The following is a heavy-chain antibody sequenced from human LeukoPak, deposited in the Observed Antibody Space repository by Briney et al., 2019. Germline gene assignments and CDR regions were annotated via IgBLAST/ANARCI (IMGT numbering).Heavy chain of an antibody. Sequence: PGGSLRLSCAASGFTFSSYMMNWVRQAPGKGLEYVSAISSNGGSTYYADSVKGRFTISRDNSKNTLYLQMSSLRAEDTAVYYCVKGMEDYDILTGVLDVWGQGTTVTVSS. J-gene: IGHJ6*02. D-gene: IGHD3-9*01. CDR3: VKGMEDYDILTGVLDV. V-gene: IGHV3-64D*06. CDR1: GFTFSSYM. CDR2: ISSNGGST.